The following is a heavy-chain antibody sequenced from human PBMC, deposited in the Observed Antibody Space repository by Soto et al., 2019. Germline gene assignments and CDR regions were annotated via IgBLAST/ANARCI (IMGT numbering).Heavy chain of an antibody. CDR1: GGSISSGDYY. CDR2: IYYSGST. CDR3: ARHRDTSGYHPFDY. J-gene: IGHJ4*02. D-gene: IGHD3-22*01. Sequence: PSETLSLTCTVSGGSISSGDYYWSWIRQPPGKGLEWIGYIYYSGSTYYNPSLKSRVTISVDTSKNQFSLKLSSVTAADTAVYYCARHRDTSGYHPFDYWGQGTLVTVSS. V-gene: IGHV4-30-4*01.